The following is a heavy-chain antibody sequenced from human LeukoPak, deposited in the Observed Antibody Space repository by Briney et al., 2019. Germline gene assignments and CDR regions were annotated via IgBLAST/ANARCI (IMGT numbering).Heavy chain of an antibody. D-gene: IGHD4-11*01. Sequence: CMVSISAYHSNTNYAQKLQGRVKMTTDKSTSTAYMEMRSLRSDDTAVYYCAREGVNYGDYWGQGTLVTVSS. CDR3: AREGVNYGDY. J-gene: IGHJ4*02. V-gene: IGHV1-18*01. CDR2: ISAYHSNT.